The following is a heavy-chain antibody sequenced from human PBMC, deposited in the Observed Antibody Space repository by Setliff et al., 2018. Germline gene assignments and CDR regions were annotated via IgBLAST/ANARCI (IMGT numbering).Heavy chain of an antibody. D-gene: IGHD5-18*01. V-gene: IGHV5-51*01. CDR3: ARRNTAMVYGFDI. CDR2: IYPGDSDT. Sequence: GESLKISCRASGYNFANYWIGWVRQMPGKGLEWMGIIYPGDSDTRYSPSFQGQFTISADKSINTAYLQWSSLKASDTAMYYCARRNTAMVYGFDIWGQGTMVTVSS. J-gene: IGHJ3*02. CDR1: GYNFANYW.